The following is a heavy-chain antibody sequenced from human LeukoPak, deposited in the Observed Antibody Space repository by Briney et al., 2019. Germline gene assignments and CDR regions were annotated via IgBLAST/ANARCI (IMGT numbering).Heavy chain of an antibody. CDR1: GASITSGFYY. CDR3: ARDNDDGDYVGWFNP. V-gene: IGHV4-30-4*01. J-gene: IGHJ5*02. CDR2: IYYSGTT. Sequence: PSQTLSLTCTVSGASITSGFYYWSWLRQSPGKGLEWIVYIYYSGTTYYSPSLKSRLTISLYTYKNHLSLKLTSVTAADTAIYYCARDNDDGDYVGWFNPWGQGTLVTVSS. D-gene: IGHD4-17*01.